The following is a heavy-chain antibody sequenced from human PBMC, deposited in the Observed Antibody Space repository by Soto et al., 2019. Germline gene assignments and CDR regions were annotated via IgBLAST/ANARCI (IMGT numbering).Heavy chain of an antibody. J-gene: IGHJ3*01. D-gene: IGHD2-21*02. Sequence: SVKVSCKTSGFTFTNSAVQWVRQARGQRLEWIGWIIVASGRTNYAREVQERVTISRDTSTSTAYMGLSGLRSEDTAVYYCVAELYSGGGCCSFDFWGQGTMVTVSS. V-gene: IGHV1-58*01. CDR3: VAELYSGGGCCSFDF. CDR1: GFTFTNSA. CDR2: IIVASGRT.